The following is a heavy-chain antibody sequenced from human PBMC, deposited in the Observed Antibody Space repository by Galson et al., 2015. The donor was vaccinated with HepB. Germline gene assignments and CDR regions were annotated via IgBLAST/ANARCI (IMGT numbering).Heavy chain of an antibody. CDR1: GFTFSSYG. D-gene: IGHD5-12*01. CDR3: AKDLKDIVATMPLHRLGELSAPAHWFDP. Sequence: SLRLSCAASGFTFSSYGMHWVRQAPGKGLEWVAVISYDGSNKYYADSVKGRFTISRDNSKNTLYLQMNGLRAEDTAVYYCAKDLKDIVATMPLHRLGELSAPAHWFDPWGQGTLVTVSS. J-gene: IGHJ5*02. CDR2: ISYDGSNK. V-gene: IGHV3-30*18.